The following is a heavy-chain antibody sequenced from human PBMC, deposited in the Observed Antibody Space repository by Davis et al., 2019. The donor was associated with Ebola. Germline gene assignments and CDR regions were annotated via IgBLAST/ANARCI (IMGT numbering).Heavy chain of an antibody. Sequence: SETLSLTCAVSGGSISSSNWWSWVRQPPGKGLEWIGEINHSGSTNYNPSLKSRDTISVDTSKNQFSLKLSSMTAADTAVYYCARLPTYCGGDCYYLDYWGQGTLVTVSS. CDR2: INHSGST. CDR1: GGSISSSNW. D-gene: IGHD2-21*01. CDR3: ARLPTYCGGDCYYLDY. V-gene: IGHV4-4*02. J-gene: IGHJ4*02.